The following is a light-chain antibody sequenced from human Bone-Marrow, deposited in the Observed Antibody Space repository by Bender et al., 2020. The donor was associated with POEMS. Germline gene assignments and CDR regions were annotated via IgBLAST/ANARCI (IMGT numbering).Light chain of an antibody. CDR2: DVS. V-gene: IGLV2-11*01. CDR1: INDVGSYTF. CDR3: CPYAGAYTWV. Sequence: QSALTPPASVSGSPGQSITVSCAGTINDVGSYTFVSWYQQHPGKAPKLILYDVSERPSGVPDRFSGSKSGSTASLTISGRQPEDEADYYCCPYAGAYTWVFGGGTKVTVL. J-gene: IGLJ3*02.